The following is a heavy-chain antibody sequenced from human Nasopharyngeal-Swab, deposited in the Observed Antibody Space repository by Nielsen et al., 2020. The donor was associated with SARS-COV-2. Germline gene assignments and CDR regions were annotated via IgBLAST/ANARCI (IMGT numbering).Heavy chain of an antibody. V-gene: IGHV3-21*01. CDR2: ISNSGYI. D-gene: IGHD6-13*01. Sequence: GGSLRPPFKAPGFTSVSFTLNWFRRPPGKGLEWVSSISNSGYIYYADSVKGRFTISRDNAKNSLYLQMNSLRAEDTAVYYCARDKGSSWRNFEYWGREPWSPSP. J-gene: IGHJ4*02. CDR1: GFTSVSFT. CDR3: ARDKGSSWRNFEY.